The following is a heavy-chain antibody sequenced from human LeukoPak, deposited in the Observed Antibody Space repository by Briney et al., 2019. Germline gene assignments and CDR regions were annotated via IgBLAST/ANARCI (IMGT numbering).Heavy chain of an antibody. CDR1: GFSFSNYR. J-gene: IGHJ3*02. CDR3: ARDLDGYNAFDI. D-gene: IGHD5-24*01. CDR2: ISSSSSTI. V-gene: IGHV3-48*01. Sequence: PGGSLRLSCAASGFSFSNYRMDWVRQAPGKGLEWVSNISSSSSTISYADSVKGRFTISRDNAQNSLYLQMNSLRAEDTAVYYCARDLDGYNAFDIWGQGTMVTVSS.